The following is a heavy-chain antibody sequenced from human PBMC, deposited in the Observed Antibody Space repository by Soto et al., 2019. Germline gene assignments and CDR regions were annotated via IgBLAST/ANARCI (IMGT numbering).Heavy chain of an antibody. CDR2: INAGDGNT. D-gene: IGHD1-26*01. CDR3: AIGRSTSVPTILLDP. Sequence: GASVKVSCKASGYTFPSYTIHWVRQAPGHGLEWMAWINAGDGNTKYLEKFQGRVTITRDTSATTAYMELSSLTSEDTAVYYCAIGRSTSVPTILLDPWGQGTLVTVSS. CDR1: GYTFPSYT. J-gene: IGHJ5*02. V-gene: IGHV1-3*01.